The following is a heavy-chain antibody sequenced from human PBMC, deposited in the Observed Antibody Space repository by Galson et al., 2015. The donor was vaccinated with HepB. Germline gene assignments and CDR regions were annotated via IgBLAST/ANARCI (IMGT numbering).Heavy chain of an antibody. CDR2: ISSSSSTI. J-gene: IGHJ6*02. D-gene: IGHD3-9*01. Sequence: SLRLSCAASGFTFSSYSMNWVRQAPGKGLEWVSYISSSSSTIYYADSVKGRFTISRDNAKNSLYLQMNSLRAEDTAVYYCAILTAQGRGMDVWGQGTTVTVSS. V-gene: IGHV3-48*04. CDR1: GFTFSSYS. CDR3: AILTAQGRGMDV.